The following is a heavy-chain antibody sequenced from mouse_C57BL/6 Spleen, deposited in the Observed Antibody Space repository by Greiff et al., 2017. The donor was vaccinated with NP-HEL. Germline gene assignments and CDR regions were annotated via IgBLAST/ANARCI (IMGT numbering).Heavy chain of an antibody. Sequence: EVQLQQSGPELVKPGASVKISCKASGYTFTDYYMNWVKQSHGKSLEWIGDINPNNGGTSYNQKFKGKATLTVDKSSSTAYMELRSLTSEDSAVYYCARQRDEGFAYWGQGTLVTVSA. V-gene: IGHV1-26*01. D-gene: IGHD3-3*01. CDR3: ARQRDEGFAY. CDR2: INPNNGGT. CDR1: GYTFTDYY. J-gene: IGHJ3*01.